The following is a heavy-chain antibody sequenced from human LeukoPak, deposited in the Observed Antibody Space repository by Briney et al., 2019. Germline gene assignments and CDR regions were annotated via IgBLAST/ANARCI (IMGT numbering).Heavy chain of an antibody. CDR2: ISAYNGNT. CDR1: GYTFTSYG. CDR3: ASATPSDTDYYGMDV. Sequence: ASVKVSCKASGYTFTSYGISWVRQAPGQGLEWMGWISAYNGNTNYAQKLQGRVTMTTDTSTSTAYMELRSLRSDDTAVYYCASATPSDTDYYGMDVWGQGTTVTVS. V-gene: IGHV1-18*01. D-gene: IGHD2-2*01. J-gene: IGHJ6*02.